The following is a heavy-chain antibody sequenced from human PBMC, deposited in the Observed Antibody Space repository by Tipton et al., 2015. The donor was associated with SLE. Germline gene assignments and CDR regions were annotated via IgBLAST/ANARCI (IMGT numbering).Heavy chain of an antibody. CDR2: IYHSGST. D-gene: IGHD6-13*01. Sequence: TLSLTCTVSGGSISSYYWSWIRQPPGKGLEWIGGIYHSGSTNYNPSLKSRVTISVDTSKNQFSLKLSSVTAADTAVYYCARQGSSSWYEGLGYFDYWGQGTLVTVSS. CDR1: GGSISSYY. CDR3: ARQGSSSWYEGLGYFDY. V-gene: IGHV4-59*08. J-gene: IGHJ4*02.